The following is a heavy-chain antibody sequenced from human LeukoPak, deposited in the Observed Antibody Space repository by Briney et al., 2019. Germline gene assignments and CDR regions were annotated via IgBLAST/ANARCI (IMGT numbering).Heavy chain of an antibody. V-gene: IGHV3-30*18. CDR3: ANSPESRYDFWSGYPPGDAFDI. J-gene: IGHJ3*02. CDR2: ISYDGSNK. D-gene: IGHD3-3*01. CDR1: GFTFSSYG. Sequence: PGGSLRLSCAASGFTFSSYGMHWVRQAPGKGLEWVAVISYDGSNKYYADSVKGRFTISRDNSKNTLYLQMNSLRAEDTAVYYCANSPESRYDFWSGYPPGDAFDIWGQGTMVTVSS.